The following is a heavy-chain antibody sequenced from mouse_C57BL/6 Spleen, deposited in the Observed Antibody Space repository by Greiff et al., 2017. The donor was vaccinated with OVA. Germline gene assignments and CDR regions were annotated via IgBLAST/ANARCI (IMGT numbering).Heavy chain of an antibody. D-gene: IGHD5-1*01. CDR1: GYTFTSYW. CDR2: IDPSDSET. Sequence: QVQLQQSGAELVRPGSLVKLSCKASGYTFTSYWMHWVKQRPIQGLEWIGNIDPSDSETNYHQKFKDQAPLTVDKSSRTAYMQLSSLTSEDSAVYYGARGVQQYSAWFAYWGQGTLVTVSA. CDR3: ARGVQQYSAWFAY. V-gene: IGHV1-52*01. J-gene: IGHJ3*01.